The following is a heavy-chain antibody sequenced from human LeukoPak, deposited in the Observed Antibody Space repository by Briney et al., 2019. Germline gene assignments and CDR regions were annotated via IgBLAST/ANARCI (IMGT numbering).Heavy chain of an antibody. J-gene: IGHJ3*02. CDR1: GGTFSSYA. V-gene: IGHV1-69*13. Sequence: SVKVSCKASGGTFSSYAISWVRQAPGQGLEWMGGIIPIFGTANYAQKFQGRVTITADESTSTAYMELSSLRSEDTAVYYCARGLSSSWYSNAFDIWGQGTMVTVSS. D-gene: IGHD6-13*01. CDR3: ARGLSSSWYSNAFDI. CDR2: IIPIFGTA.